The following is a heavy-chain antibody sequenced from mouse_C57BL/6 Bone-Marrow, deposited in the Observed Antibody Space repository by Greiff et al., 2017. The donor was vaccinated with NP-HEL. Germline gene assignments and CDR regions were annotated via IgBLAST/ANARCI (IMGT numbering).Heavy chain of an antibody. D-gene: IGHD1-1*01. CDR2: ISSGGDYI. Sequence: EVKLQESGEGLVKPGGSLKLSCAASGFTFSSYAMSWVRQTPEKRLEWVAYISSGGDYIYYADTVKGRFTISRDNARNTLYLQMSSLKSEDTAMYYCTRVLTVGVDYWGQGTTLTVSS. J-gene: IGHJ2*01. V-gene: IGHV5-9-1*02. CDR3: TRVLTVGVDY. CDR1: GFTFSSYA.